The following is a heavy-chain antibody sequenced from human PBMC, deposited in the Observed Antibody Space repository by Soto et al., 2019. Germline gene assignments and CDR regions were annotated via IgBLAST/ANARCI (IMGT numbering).Heavy chain of an antibody. CDR2: ITPSFGVT. CDR3: ALARRDSSLWFDP. V-gene: IGHV1-69*12. D-gene: IGHD6-6*01. CDR1: GGTFSSFA. Sequence: QVHLVQSGAEVKKPGSSVRVSCKASGGTFSSFAISWLRQAPGQGPEWMGGITPSFGVTNYAQRFQGRVTITAHESTATTYMDLIILQSEDSAVYYCALARRDSSLWFDPWGQGTLVTVSS. J-gene: IGHJ5*02.